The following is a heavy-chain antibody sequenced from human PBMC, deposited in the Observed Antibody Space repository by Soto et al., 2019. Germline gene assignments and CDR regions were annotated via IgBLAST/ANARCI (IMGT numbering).Heavy chain of an antibody. CDR3: ARGRYGDY. Sequence: QVHLVQSGAEVKKPGASVKVSCKGSGYGFTTYGITWVRQAPGQGLEWMAWISAHNGNTNYAQKLQARVNVTTDTSTSTAYMELRSLRSDEPAVYYCARGRYGDYWGQGALVTVSS. D-gene: IGHD1-1*01. CDR2: ISAHNGNT. J-gene: IGHJ4*02. CDR1: GYGFTTYG. V-gene: IGHV1-18*01.